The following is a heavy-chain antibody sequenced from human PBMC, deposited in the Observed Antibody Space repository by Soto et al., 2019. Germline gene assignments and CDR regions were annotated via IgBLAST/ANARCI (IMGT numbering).Heavy chain of an antibody. CDR3: ARVEVGYYYGMDV. CDR2: ISSSSSTI. V-gene: IGHV3-48*01. Sequence: GSLRLSCAASGFTFSSYSMNWVRQAPGKGLEWVSYISSSSSTIYYADSVKGRFTISRDNAKNSLYLQMNSLRAEDTAVYYCARVEVGYYYGMDVWGQGTTVTVSS. CDR1: GFTFSSYS. D-gene: IGHD3-3*01. J-gene: IGHJ6*02.